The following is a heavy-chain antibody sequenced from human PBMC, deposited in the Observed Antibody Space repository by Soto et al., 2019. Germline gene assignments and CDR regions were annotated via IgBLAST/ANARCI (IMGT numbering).Heavy chain of an antibody. V-gene: IGHV3-74*01. CDR2: INNDGSST. J-gene: IGHJ4*02. D-gene: IGHD5-18*01. CDR3: TRGQSGYSFFDF. CDR1: GFTFSDYW. Sequence: EVQLVESGGGLVQPGGSLRLSCTASGFTFSDYWMHWVLQAPGKGLVWVSRINNDGSSTVHGDPVKGRFTISRDNAKNTVYLEMHSLRAEDTAVYYCTRGQSGYSFFDFWGQGTLVTVSS.